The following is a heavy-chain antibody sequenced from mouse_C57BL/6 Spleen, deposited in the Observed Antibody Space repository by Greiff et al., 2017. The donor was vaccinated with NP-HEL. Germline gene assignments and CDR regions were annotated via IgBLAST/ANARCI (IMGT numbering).Heavy chain of an antibody. CDR1: GYSITSGYY. CDR3: ARDYGSSQRFAY. CDR2: ISYDGSN. D-gene: IGHD1-1*01. J-gene: IGHJ3*01. Sequence: EVKLMESGPGLVKPSQSLSLTCSVTGYSITSGYYWNWIRQFPGNKLEWMGYISYDGSNNYNPSLKNRISITRDTSKNQVFLKLNSVTTEDTATYYCARDYGSSQRFAYWGQGTLVTVSA. V-gene: IGHV3-6*01.